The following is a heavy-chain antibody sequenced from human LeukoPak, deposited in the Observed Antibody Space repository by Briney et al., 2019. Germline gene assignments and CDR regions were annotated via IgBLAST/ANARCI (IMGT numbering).Heavy chain of an antibody. Sequence: PGGSLRLSCAASGFTISSNYMNWVRQAPGKGLEWVSTIYSGGTTYYADSVKGRFTISRDNSKNTLYLQMNSLRAEDTAVYYCATKRGYSYGLDYWGQGTLVTVSS. CDR3: ATKRGYSYGLDY. D-gene: IGHD5-18*01. CDR2: IYSGGTT. J-gene: IGHJ4*02. CDR1: GFTISSNY. V-gene: IGHV3-53*01.